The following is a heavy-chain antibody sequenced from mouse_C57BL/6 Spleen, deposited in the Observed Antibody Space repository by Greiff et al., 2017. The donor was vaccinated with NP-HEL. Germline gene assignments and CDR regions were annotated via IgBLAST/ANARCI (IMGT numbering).Heavy chain of an antibody. D-gene: IGHD1-1*01. V-gene: IGHV1-47*01. CDR2: FHPYNDDT. J-gene: IGHJ2*01. CDR1: GYTFTTYP. Sequence: VQVVESGAELVKPGASVKLSCKASGYTFTTYPIEWMKQNHGKSLEWIGNFHPYNDDTKYNEKFKGKATLTVEKSSSTVYLELSRLTSDDSAVYYCERRRGSSLYFDYWGQGTTLTVSS. CDR3: ERRRGSSLYFDY.